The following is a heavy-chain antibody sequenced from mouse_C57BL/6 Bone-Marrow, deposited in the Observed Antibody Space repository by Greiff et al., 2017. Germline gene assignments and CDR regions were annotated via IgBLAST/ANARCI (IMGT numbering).Heavy chain of an antibody. V-gene: IGHV1-69*01. CDR1: GYTFTSYW. J-gene: IGHJ3*01. D-gene: IGHD2-13*01. CDR2: IDPSDSYT. CDR3: ARGDYFAY. Sequence: VKLQQPGAELVMPGASVKLSCKASGYTFTSYWMHWVKQRPGQGLEWIGEIDPSDSYTNYNQKFKGKSTLTVDKSSSTAYMQLSSLTSEDSAVYYCARGDYFAYWGQGTLVTVSA.